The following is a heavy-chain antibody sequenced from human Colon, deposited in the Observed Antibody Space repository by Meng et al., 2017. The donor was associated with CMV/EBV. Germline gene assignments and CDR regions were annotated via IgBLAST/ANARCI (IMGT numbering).Heavy chain of an antibody. CDR1: GRPFRHFC. CDR3: ARDHVGEEVVTYFDH. J-gene: IGHJ4*02. D-gene: IGHD2-21*01. CDR2: IIPIFPTA. Sequence: SGRPFRHFCLRWVPPAPGQGLEWMGGIIPIFPTANYAQKFQGRVTITTDESTSTAYMELSSLSPDDTAVYYCARDHVGEEVVTYFDHWGQGTLVTVSS. V-gene: IGHV1-69*05.